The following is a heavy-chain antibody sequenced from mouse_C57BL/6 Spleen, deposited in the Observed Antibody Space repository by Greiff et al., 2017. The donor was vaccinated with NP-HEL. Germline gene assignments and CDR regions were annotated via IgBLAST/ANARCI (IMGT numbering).Heavy chain of an antibody. J-gene: IGHJ2*01. CDR1: GYTFTSYW. V-gene: IGHV1-52*01. CDR3: ARWGGGYSNYEENYFDY. CDR2: IDPSDSET. D-gene: IGHD2-5*01. Sequence: QVHVKQSGAELVRPGSSVKLSCKASGYTFTSYWMHWVKQRPIQGLEWIGNIDPSDSETHYNQKFKDKATLTVDISSSTAYMQLSSLTSEDSAVYYCARWGGGYSNYEENYFDYWGQGTTLTVSS.